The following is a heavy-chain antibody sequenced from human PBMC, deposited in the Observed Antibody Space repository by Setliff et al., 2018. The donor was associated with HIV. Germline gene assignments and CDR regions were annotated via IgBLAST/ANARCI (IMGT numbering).Heavy chain of an antibody. D-gene: IGHD6-19*01. J-gene: IGHJ4*02. CDR1: GFTFSNYW. CDR3: ARRLSSGSYFGY. V-gene: IGHV3-7*03. CDR2: IKQDGSEK. Sequence: ETLSLTCTASGFTFSNYWMSWVRQAPGKGLEWVANIKQDGSEKYYVDSVKGRFTISRDNAKNSLYLQMNSLRAEDTAVYYCARRLSSGSYFGYWGQGTLVTVSS.